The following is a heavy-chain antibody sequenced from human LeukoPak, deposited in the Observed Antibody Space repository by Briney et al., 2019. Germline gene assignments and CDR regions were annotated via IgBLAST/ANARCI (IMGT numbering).Heavy chain of an antibody. V-gene: IGHV3-48*01. CDR2: ISTSSSTM. CDR1: GFTFSTYS. Sequence: AGGSLRLSCAGSGFTFSTYSMTWVRQAPGKGLEWVSYISTSSSTMLYADSVKGRFTISRDNAKNSLYLQMNSLRAEDTAVYYCARDLKRDYYDSSGYWSYWGQGTLVTVSS. J-gene: IGHJ4*02. D-gene: IGHD3-22*01. CDR3: ARDLKRDYYDSSGYWSY.